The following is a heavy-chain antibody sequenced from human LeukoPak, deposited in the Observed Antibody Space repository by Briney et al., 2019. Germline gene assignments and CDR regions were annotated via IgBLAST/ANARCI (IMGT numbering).Heavy chain of an antibody. V-gene: IGHV4-34*03. CDR3: HYAMVVAADDY. D-gene: IGHD2-15*01. CDR2: INHSGST. Sequence: SQTLCLTCAVYGGSFSGYYWSWIRQPPGKGLEWSGEINHSGSTKYNTSLKSRVTISVETSKTQFHLKLSPVTAADTAVYYCHYAMVVAADDYWGQGTLVTVSS. CDR1: GGSFSGYY. J-gene: IGHJ4*02.